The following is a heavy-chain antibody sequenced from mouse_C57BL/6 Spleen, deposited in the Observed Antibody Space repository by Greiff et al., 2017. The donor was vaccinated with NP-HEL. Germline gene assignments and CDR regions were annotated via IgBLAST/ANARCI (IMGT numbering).Heavy chain of an antibody. V-gene: IGHV3-6*01. J-gene: IGHJ4*01. CDR3: ARGGDYYGSSYGDAMDY. D-gene: IGHD1-1*01. CDR1: GYSITSGYY. CDR2: ISYDGSN. Sequence: EVKLQESGPGLVKPSQSLSLTCSVTGYSITSGYYWNWIRQFPGNKLEWMGYISYDGSNNYNPSLKNRISITRDTSKNQFFLKLNSVTTEDTATYYCARGGDYYGSSYGDAMDYWGQGTSVTVSS.